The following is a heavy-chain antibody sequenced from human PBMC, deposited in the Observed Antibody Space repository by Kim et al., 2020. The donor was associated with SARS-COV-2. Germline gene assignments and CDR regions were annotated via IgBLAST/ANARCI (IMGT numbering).Heavy chain of an antibody. D-gene: IGHD6-19*01. CDR2: IYYSGST. J-gene: IGHJ4*02. V-gene: IGHV4-39*01. Sequence: SETLSLTCTVSGGSISSSSYYWGWIRQPPGKGLEWIGSIYYSGSTYYNPSLKSRVTISVDTSKNQFSLKLSSVTAADTAVYYCARVPHWRLSGWFYFDYWGQGTLVTVSS. CDR3: ARVPHWRLSGWFYFDY. CDR1: GGSISSSSYY.